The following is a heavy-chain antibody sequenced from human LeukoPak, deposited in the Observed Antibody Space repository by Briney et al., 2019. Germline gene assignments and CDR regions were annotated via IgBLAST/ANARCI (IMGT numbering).Heavy chain of an antibody. J-gene: IGHJ4*02. V-gene: IGHV3-23*01. CDR3: AKFAYQLLSYRDY. CDR1: GFTFSSYA. Sequence: GGSLRLSCAASGFTFSSYAMGWVRQAPGKGLEWVSAISGSGGSTYYADSVKGRFTISRDNSKNTLYLQMNSLRGEDTAVYYCAKFAYQLLSYRDYWGQGTLVTVSS. CDR2: ISGSGGST. D-gene: IGHD2-2*01.